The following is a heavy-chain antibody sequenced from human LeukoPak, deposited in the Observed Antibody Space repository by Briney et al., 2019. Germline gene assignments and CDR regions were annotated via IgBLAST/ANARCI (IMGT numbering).Heavy chain of an antibody. CDR2: ISSSSSYI. CDR3: ARDTSSSGWYAAEYYYYGMDV. J-gene: IGHJ6*02. Sequence: PGGSLRLSCAASGFTFSSYSMTWVRQAPGKGLEWVSSISSSSSYIYYADSVKGRFTISRDNAKNSLYLQMNSLRAEDTAVYYRARDTSSSGWYAAEYYYYGMDVWGQGTTVTVSS. CDR1: GFTFSSYS. D-gene: IGHD6-19*01. V-gene: IGHV3-21*01.